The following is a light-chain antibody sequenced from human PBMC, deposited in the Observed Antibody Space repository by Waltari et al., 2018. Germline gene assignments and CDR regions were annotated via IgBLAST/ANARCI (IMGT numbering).Light chain of an antibody. J-gene: IGKJ2*03. CDR2: AGS. V-gene: IGKV1-12*01. CDR1: QDINKW. Sequence: DIHMTQSPSSVSASVGDRVTITCRASQDINKWLAWFQQTPGKAPKLLIYAGSSLQSGVPSRFSGSGSGADFTLTISTLQPEDSATYYCQQAHSFPYSFGQGTKLEIK. CDR3: QQAHSFPYS.